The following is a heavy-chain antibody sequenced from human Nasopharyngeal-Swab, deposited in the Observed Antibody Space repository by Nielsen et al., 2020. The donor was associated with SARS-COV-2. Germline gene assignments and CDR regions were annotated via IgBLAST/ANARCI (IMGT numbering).Heavy chain of an antibody. J-gene: IGHJ4*02. D-gene: IGHD2-15*01. V-gene: IGHV3-11*06. CDR1: GFTFSDYY. Sequence: GESLKISCAASGFTFSDYYMSWIRQAPGKGLEWVSYISSSSSYTNYADSVKGRFTISRDNAKNSLYLQMNSLRAEDTAVYYCAREGLGYCSGGSCRAPDYWGQGTLVTVSS. CDR3: AREGLGYCSGGSCRAPDY. CDR2: ISSSSSYT.